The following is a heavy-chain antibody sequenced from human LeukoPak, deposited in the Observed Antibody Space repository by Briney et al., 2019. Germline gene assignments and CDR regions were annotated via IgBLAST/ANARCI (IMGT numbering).Heavy chain of an antibody. J-gene: IGHJ5*02. CDR1: GGSVSSGNYY. CDR2: VSHSGPT. Sequence: SETLSLTCTVSGGSVSSGNYYWSWIRQHPGKGLEWIGYVSHSGPTDINPSLKSRATIAVDTSTNQFSLRLTSVTAADTAIYYCARDTRLRGINWFDPWGQGTLVTVSS. D-gene: IGHD4-17*01. V-gene: IGHV4-31*03. CDR3: ARDTRLRGINWFDP.